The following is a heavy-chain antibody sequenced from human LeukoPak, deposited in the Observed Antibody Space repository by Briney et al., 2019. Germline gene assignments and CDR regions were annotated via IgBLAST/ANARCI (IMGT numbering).Heavy chain of an antibody. CDR2: ISSSSSYI. V-gene: IGHV3-21*01. CDR1: GFIFSSYS. Sequence: GGSLRLSCAASGFIFSSYSMSWVRQAPGEGLEWVSSISSSSSYIHYADSVKGRFTISRDNAQNSLYLQMNSLRVEDTAVYYCAKDLAGYYDILSGYYKGPPYYYGMDVWGQGTTVTVSS. CDR3: AKDLAGYYDILSGYYKGPPYYYGMDV. D-gene: IGHD3-9*01. J-gene: IGHJ6*02.